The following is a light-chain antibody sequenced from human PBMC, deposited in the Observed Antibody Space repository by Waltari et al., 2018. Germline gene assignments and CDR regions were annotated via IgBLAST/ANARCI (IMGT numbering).Light chain of an antibody. J-gene: IGKJ4*01. Sequence: INCKSSQSVLYSSNNKNYLAWYRQKPGQPPKLLIYWASTRESGVPDRFSGSGSGTDFTLTISSLQAEDVAVYYCQQYYTTPLTFGGGTKVEIK. CDR1: QSVLYSSNNKNY. V-gene: IGKV4-1*01. CDR3: QQYYTTPLT. CDR2: WAS.